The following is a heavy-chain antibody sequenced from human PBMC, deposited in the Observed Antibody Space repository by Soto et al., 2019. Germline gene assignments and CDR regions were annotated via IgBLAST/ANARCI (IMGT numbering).Heavy chain of an antibody. CDR2: INPIFGTT. CDR3: ARDNSQTPCAFDI. Sequence: ASVKVSCKASGGTFSSYAISWVRQAPGQGLEWMGGINPIFGTTNYAQKFQGRVTITADASMSTAYMELSRLRSEDTAVYYCARDNSQTPCAFDIWGQETMVTVAS. V-gene: IGHV1-69*13. J-gene: IGHJ3*02. CDR1: GGTFSSYA. D-gene: IGHD2-21*01.